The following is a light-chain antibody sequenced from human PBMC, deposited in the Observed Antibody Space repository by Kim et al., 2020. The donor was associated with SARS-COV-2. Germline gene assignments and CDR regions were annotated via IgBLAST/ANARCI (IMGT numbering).Light chain of an antibody. J-gene: IGKJ1*01. V-gene: IGKV1-39*01. Sequence: DIQMTQSPSPLSASVGDRVAITCRASQNIRNYLNWYQQTPGRAPKLLIFHSSTLQIGVPSRFSGSGYGTDFTLTISNLQPEDVATYYCQQSYNSPWTFGQGTKLEI. CDR1: QNIRNY. CDR2: HSS. CDR3: QQSYNSPWT.